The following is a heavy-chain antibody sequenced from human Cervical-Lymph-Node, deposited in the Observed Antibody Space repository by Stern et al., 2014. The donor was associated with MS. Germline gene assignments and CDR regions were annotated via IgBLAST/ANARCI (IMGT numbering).Heavy chain of an antibody. Sequence: QVQLQQSGPGLVKPSQTLSLTCAISGDSVSSNSAAWNWIRQSPSRGLEWLGRTYYRSKWYNDYAVSVKSRITINPDTSKNQFSLQLNSVTPEDTAVYYCARGKGSGWYQFSKNWFDPWGQGTLVTVSS. CDR2: TYYRSKWYN. D-gene: IGHD6-19*01. J-gene: IGHJ5*02. V-gene: IGHV6-1*01. CDR3: ARGKGSGWYQFSKNWFDP. CDR1: GDSVSSNSAA.